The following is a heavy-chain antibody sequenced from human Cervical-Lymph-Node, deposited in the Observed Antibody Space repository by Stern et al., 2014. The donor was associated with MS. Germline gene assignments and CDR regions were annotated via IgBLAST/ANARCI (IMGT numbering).Heavy chain of an antibody. V-gene: IGHV1-46*01. CDR2: INPGGGTT. CDR1: GYTFTTYY. Sequence: QVQLVQSGAEVKTPGASVKVSCKASGYTFTTYYMHWVRQAPGHGLEWMGIINPGGGTTSYAQKFQGRVTMTRDTSTSTCYMELSSLRSEDTAVYYCAGGHTFDYWGQGTLITVSS. J-gene: IGHJ4*02. CDR3: AGGHTFDY.